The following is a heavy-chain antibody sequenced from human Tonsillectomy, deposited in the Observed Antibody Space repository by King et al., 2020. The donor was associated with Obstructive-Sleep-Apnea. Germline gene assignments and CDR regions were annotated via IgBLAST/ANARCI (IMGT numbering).Heavy chain of an antibody. CDR3: ARTMVRGVMSYYYYGMDV. Sequence: VQLVESGGGLVQPGGSLRLSCAASGFSFSSYWMSWVRQAPGKGLEWVANIKQDGSDKYYVDFVKGRFTNSRDNAKNSLYLQMNSLRAEDTAVYYCARTMVRGVMSYYYYGMDVWGQGTTVTVSS. D-gene: IGHD3-10*01. J-gene: IGHJ6*02. CDR1: GFSFSSYW. CDR2: IKQDGSDK. V-gene: IGHV3-7*01.